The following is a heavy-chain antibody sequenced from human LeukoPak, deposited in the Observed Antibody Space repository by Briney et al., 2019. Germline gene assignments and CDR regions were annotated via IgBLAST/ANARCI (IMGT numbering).Heavy chain of an antibody. CDR1: GGSISSYY. Sequence: SETLSLTCAVSGGSISSYYWSWIRQPPGKGLEWIGYIYYSGSTNYNPSLKSRVTISVDTSKNQFSLKLGSVTAADTAVYYCARFGNYYDSSGYYSADDAFDIWGQGTMVTVSS. CDR3: ARFGNYYDSSGYYSADDAFDI. D-gene: IGHD3-22*01. V-gene: IGHV4-59*08. CDR2: IYYSGST. J-gene: IGHJ3*02.